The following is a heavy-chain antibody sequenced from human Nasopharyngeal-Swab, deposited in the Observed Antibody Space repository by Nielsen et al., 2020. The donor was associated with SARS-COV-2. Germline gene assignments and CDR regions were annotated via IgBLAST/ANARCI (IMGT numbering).Heavy chain of an antibody. CDR3: ARGVDTYDYSNVLDY. CDR2: LYYSGST. D-gene: IGHD4-11*01. J-gene: IGHJ4*02. Sequence: TLSRTCTVSGGSISSGGYYWSWIRQHPGKGLERIGFLYYSGSTYYNPSLKSRVTISVDTSKNQFSLKLGSVTAADTAVYYCARGVDTYDYSNVLDYWGQGTLVTVSS. CDR1: GGSISSGGYY. V-gene: IGHV4-31*03.